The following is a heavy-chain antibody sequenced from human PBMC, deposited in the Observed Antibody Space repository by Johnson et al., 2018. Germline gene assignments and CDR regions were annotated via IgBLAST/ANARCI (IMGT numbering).Heavy chain of an antibody. CDR2: MNPNSGNT. D-gene: IGHD3-22*01. Sequence: QVQLVQSGAEVKKPGASVKVSCKASGYTFTSYDINWVRQATGQGLEWMGWMNPNSGNTGYAQKFQGRVTMTRNTSISTAYTELSSLRSEDTAVYYWARGGVYYDSSGYYDAFDIWGQGTMVTVSS. CDR3: ARGGVYYDSSGYYDAFDI. V-gene: IGHV1-8*01. CDR1: GYTFTSYD. J-gene: IGHJ3*02.